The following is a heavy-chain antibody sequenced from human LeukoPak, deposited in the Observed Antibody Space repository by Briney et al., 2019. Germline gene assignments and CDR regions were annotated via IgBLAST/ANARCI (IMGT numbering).Heavy chain of an antibody. CDR3: AKLGITGDHFDY. D-gene: IGHD1-20*01. CDR1: GFTFSSYW. Sequence: GGSLRLSCAASGFTFSSYWMHWVRQAPGKGLVWVSRINSDGSSTSYADSVKGRFTISRDNAKNTLYLQMNSLRAEDTAVYYCAKLGITGDHFDYWGQGTLVTVSS. J-gene: IGHJ4*02. CDR2: INSDGSST. V-gene: IGHV3-74*01.